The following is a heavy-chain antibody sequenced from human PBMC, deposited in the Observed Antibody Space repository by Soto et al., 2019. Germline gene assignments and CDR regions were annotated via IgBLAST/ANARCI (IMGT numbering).Heavy chain of an antibody. CDR1: GYTFTSYA. CDR2: INAGNGNT. D-gene: IGHD2-15*01. J-gene: IGHJ5*02. Sequence: QVQLVQSGAEVKKPGASVKVSCKASGYTFTSYAMHWVRQAPGQRLEWMGWINAGNGNTKYSQKFQGRVTITRDTSASTAYMELSSLRYEDTAVYYCASELGYCSGGSCYNWFDPWGQGTLVNVSS. V-gene: IGHV1-3*01. CDR3: ASELGYCSGGSCYNWFDP.